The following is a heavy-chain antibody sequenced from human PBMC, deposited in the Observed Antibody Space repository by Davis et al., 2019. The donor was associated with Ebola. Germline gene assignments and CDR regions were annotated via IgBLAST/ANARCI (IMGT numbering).Heavy chain of an antibody. Sequence: MPSETLSLTCTVSGGSISNYYWSWVRQPPGKGLEWIGEIYHSGSTNYNPSLKSRLSMSVDTSKNQFSLKLSSVSAADAAIYYCARGGVNWFDPWGQGILVTVSS. V-gene: IGHV4-59*01. CDR1: GGSISNYY. CDR2: IYHSGST. CDR3: ARGGVNWFDP. J-gene: IGHJ5*02.